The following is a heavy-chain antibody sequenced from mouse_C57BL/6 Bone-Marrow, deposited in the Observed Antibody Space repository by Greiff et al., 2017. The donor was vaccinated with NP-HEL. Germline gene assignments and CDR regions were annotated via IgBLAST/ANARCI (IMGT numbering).Heavy chain of an antibody. CDR3: AREDFTTVVSY. Sequence: EVQLQESGPGLVKPSQSLSLTCSVTGYSITSGYYWNWIRQFPGNKLEWMGYISYDGSNNYNPSLKNRISITRDTSKNQFFLKLNSVTTEDTATYYCAREDFTTVVSYWGQGTTLTVSS. CDR1: GYSITSGYY. D-gene: IGHD1-1*01. V-gene: IGHV3-6*01. J-gene: IGHJ2*01. CDR2: ISYDGSN.